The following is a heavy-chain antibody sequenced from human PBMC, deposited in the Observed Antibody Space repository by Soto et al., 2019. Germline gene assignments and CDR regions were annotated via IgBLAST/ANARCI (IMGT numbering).Heavy chain of an antibody. Sequence: GASVKISCKASGYTFTSYYMHWVRQAPGQGLEWMGIINPSGGSTSYAQKFQGRVTMTRDTSTSTVYMELSSLRSEDTAVYYCARDINGTIFGVVIRWLDPWGQGTLVTVSS. J-gene: IGHJ5*02. CDR2: INPSGGST. CDR1: GYTFTSYY. V-gene: IGHV1-46*01. CDR3: ARDINGTIFGVVIRWLDP. D-gene: IGHD3-3*01.